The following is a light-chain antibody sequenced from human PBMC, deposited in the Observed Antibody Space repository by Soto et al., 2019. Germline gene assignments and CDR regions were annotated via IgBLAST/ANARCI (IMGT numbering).Light chain of an antibody. Sequence: EIVLTHSPGTLSLSPGERATLSGRASQSVSSSYLAWYQQKPGQAPRLLIYGASSRATGIPGRFSGSGSGTDFTLTISRLEPEDFAVYYCQQYGSSLWTFGQGTKVDIK. CDR3: QQYGSSLWT. J-gene: IGKJ1*01. CDR2: GAS. V-gene: IGKV3-20*01. CDR1: QSVSSSY.